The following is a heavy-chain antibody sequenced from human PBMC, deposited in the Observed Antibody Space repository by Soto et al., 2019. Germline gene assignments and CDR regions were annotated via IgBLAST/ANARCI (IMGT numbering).Heavy chain of an antibody. D-gene: IGHD4-17*01. CDR1: GFTFSSYA. Sequence: GGSLRLSCAASGFTFSSYAMSWVRQAPGKGLEWVSAISGSGGSTYYADSVKGRFTISRDNSKNTLYLQMNSLRAEDTAVYYCAKSAEGYDYGDSGGLAEYFEHWGQGTLVTVSS. CDR2: ISGSGGST. V-gene: IGHV3-23*01. J-gene: IGHJ1*01. CDR3: AKSAEGYDYGDSGGLAEYFEH.